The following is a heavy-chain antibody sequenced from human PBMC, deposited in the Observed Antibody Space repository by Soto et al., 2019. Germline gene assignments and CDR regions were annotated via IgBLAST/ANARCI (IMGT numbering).Heavy chain of an antibody. Sequence: GGSLRLSCAASGFTFSSYAMSWVRQAPGKGLEWVSAISGSGGSTYYADSVKGRFTISRDNSKKTLYLQMNSLRAEDTAVYYCAKGWPLIVVVADPFDYWGQGTLVTVSS. V-gene: IGHV3-23*01. CDR3: AKGWPLIVVVADPFDY. CDR2: ISGSGGST. J-gene: IGHJ4*02. CDR1: GFTFSSYA. D-gene: IGHD2-15*01.